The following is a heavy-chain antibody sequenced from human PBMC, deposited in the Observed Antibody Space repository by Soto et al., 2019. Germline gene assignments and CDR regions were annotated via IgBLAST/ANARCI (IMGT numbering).Heavy chain of an antibody. Sequence: EVQLVESGGNLVQPGGSLRLSCAASGFTFSDHYMDWVRQAPGKGLEWVGRIRNKANSYTKNYAASVKGRFTIARADSKHSVYLQVNCLKTEDTAVYYCTRVKLLVFVVDTRTNEGASDYWGQGTLVTVSS. D-gene: IGHD3-10*01. CDR1: GFTFSDHY. CDR2: IRNKANSYTK. V-gene: IGHV3-72*01. J-gene: IGHJ4*02. CDR3: TRVKLLVFVVDTRTNEGASDY.